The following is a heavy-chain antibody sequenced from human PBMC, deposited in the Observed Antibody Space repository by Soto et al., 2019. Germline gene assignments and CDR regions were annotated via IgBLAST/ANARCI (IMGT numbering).Heavy chain of an antibody. CDR2: IWYDGSSK. CDR3: AGEPLSSSWVPYYFDY. V-gene: IGHV3-33*01. J-gene: IGHJ4*02. Sequence: QVQLVESGGGVVQPGRSLRLSCAASGFTFSSYGMHWVRQAPGKGLEWVAVIWYDGSSKYYADSVKGRFTISRDNSKNTLSLQMNSLRAEDTAVYYCAGEPLSSSWVPYYFDYWGQGTLVTVSS. CDR1: GFTFSSYG. D-gene: IGHD6-13*01.